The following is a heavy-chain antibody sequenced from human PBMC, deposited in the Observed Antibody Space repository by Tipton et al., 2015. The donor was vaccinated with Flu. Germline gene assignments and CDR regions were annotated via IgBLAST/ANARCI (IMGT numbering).Heavy chain of an antibody. D-gene: IGHD3-10*01. CDR3: ARGTTIVRGLTRSDYCSGMDV. CDR2: INPNSGGT. J-gene: IGHJ6*02. Sequence: QLVQSGAEVKKPGASVKVSCKASGHTFTGYYMHWVRQAPGQGLEWMGWINPNSGGTNYAQKFQGWVTMTRDTSISTAYMELSRLRSDETAVYYCARGTTIVRGLTRSDYCSGMDVWGQGTMVTVSS. V-gene: IGHV1-2*04. CDR1: GHTFTGYY.